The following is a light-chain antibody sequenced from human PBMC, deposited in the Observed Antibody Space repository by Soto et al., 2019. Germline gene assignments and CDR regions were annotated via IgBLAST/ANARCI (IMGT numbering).Light chain of an antibody. V-gene: IGKV3-20*01. CDR1: ESVSSSF. CDR3: QQYGSSPRT. CDR2: GAS. J-gene: IGKJ1*01. Sequence: EIVLTQSPGSLSLSRGGRATLACRASESVSSSFLARYQQKPGQAPRLLIYGASSRATGIPDRFSGSGSGTDFTLTISRLEPEDFAVYYCQQYGSSPRTFGQGTKVDIK.